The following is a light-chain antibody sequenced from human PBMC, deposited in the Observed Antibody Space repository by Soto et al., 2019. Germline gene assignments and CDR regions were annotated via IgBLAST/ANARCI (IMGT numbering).Light chain of an antibody. CDR1: QSVSSDS. CDR2: GAS. Sequence: EIALTQSPGTLSLSPGERATLSCRPSQSVSSDSLAWYQQKPGQAPRLLIFGASSRATGIPDRFSGSGSGTDYTLTIRRLEPEDFAVYYCQQYGSSPRTFGGGTKVEIK. CDR3: QQYGSSPRT. V-gene: IGKV3-20*01. J-gene: IGKJ4*01.